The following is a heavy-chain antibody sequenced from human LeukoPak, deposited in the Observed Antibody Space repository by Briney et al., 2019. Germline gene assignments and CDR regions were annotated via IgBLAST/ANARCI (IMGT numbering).Heavy chain of an antibody. Sequence: SVKVSCKASGGTFSSYAISWVRQAPGQGLEWMGRIIPILGIANYAQKFQGRVTITADKSTSTAYMELSSLRSEDTAVYYCARGLEMAISSQYYYYYGMDVWGQGTTVTVSS. D-gene: IGHD2-21*01. CDR3: ARGLEMAISSQYYYYYGMDV. CDR2: IIPILGIA. J-gene: IGHJ6*02. V-gene: IGHV1-69*04. CDR1: GGTFSSYA.